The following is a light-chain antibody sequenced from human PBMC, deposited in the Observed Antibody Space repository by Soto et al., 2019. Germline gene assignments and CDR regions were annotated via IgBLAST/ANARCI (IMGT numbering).Light chain of an antibody. CDR1: SSDVGSYNL. CDR3: CSYAGSSTPV. CDR2: EGS. J-gene: IGLJ2*01. V-gene: IGLV2-23*01. Sequence: QSVLTQPASVSGSPGQSITISCTGTSSDVGSYNLVSWYQQHPGKAPKPMIYEGSKRPSGVSNRFSGSKSGNTASLTISGLQAEDEADYYCCSYAGSSTPVFGGGTKVTVL.